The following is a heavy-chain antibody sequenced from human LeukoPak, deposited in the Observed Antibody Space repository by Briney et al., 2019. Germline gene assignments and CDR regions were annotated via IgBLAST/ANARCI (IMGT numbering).Heavy chain of an antibody. J-gene: IGHJ6*02. V-gene: IGHV3-21*01. CDR2: ISSSSSYI. Sequence: GGSLRLSRAASGFTFSSYSMNWVRQAPGKGLEWVSSISSSSSYIYYADSVKGRFTISRDNAKNSLYLQMNSLRAEDTAVYYCAREDYYGSGSYSNYYYYGMDVWGQGTTVTVSS. CDR3: AREDYYGSGSYSNYYYYGMDV. CDR1: GFTFSSYS. D-gene: IGHD3-10*01.